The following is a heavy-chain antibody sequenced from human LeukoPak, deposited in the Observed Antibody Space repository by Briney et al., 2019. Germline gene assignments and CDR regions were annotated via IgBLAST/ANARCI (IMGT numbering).Heavy chain of an antibody. D-gene: IGHD6-13*01. CDR1: GGSFSGYY. V-gene: IGHV4-34*01. CDR3: ARGRIAAAGSGSNWFDP. Sequence: SETLSLTCAVYGGSFSGYYWSWIRQPPGKGLEWIGEINHSGSTNYNPSLKSRVTISVDTSKNQFFLKLSSVTAADTAVYYCARGRIAAAGSGSNWFDPWGQGTLVTVSS. J-gene: IGHJ5*02. CDR2: INHSGST.